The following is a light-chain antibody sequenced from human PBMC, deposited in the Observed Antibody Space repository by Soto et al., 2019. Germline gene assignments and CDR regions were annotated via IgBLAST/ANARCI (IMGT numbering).Light chain of an antibody. CDR1: QSLLHSNGYNY. CDR3: MQALHAPLT. J-gene: IGKJ1*01. Sequence: DIVMTQSPLSLPVTPGEPASISCRSSQSLLHSNGYNYLDWYLQKPGQSPQLLIYLGSNRASGVPDRFSGSGSGTDFTLKISRVEADDVGVYYCMQALHAPLTFGQGTKVEIE. CDR2: LGS. V-gene: IGKV2-28*01.